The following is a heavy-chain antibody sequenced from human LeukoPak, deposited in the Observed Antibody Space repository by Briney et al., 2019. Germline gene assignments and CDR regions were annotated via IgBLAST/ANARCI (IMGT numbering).Heavy chain of an antibody. D-gene: IGHD6-19*01. CDR3: ARPRQAGLGAVAGAFQH. CDR1: GYTFTSYY. Sequence: ASVKVSCKASGYTFTSYYMHWVRQAPGQGLEWMGIINPSGGSTSYAQKFQGRVTMTRDMSTSTVYMELSSLRSEDTAVYYCARPRQAGLGAVAGAFQHWGQGTLVTVSS. V-gene: IGHV1-46*01. CDR2: INPSGGST. J-gene: IGHJ1*01.